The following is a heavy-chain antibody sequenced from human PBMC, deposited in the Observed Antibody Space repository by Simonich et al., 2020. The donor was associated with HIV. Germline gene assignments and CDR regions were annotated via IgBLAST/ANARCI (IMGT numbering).Heavy chain of an antibody. CDR3: AKDRYSSSSGSFDY. Sequence: EVQLVESGGGLVQPGRSLRLSCAASGFTFDDYAMHWVRQARGKGRGGVAGISWNSGSIGYADSVKGRFTISRDNAKNSLYLQMNSLRAEDMALYYCAKDRYSSSSGSFDYWGQGTLVTVSS. V-gene: IGHV3-9*03. CDR2: ISWNSGSI. CDR1: GFTFDDYA. J-gene: IGHJ4*02. D-gene: IGHD6-6*01.